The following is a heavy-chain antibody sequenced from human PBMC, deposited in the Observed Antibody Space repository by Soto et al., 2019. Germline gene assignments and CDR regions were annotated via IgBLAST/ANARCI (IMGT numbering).Heavy chain of an antibody. CDR2: ISYDGSNI. Sequence: SLRLSCAASGFTFSSYGMHWVRQAPGKGLDLVAVISYDGSNIYYADSVKGRFTISRDNSKNTLYLQMNSLRAEDTAVYYCAKDGIAAGDYYYYGMDVWGQGTTVTVSS. CDR3: AKDGIAAGDYYYYGMDV. D-gene: IGHD6-13*01. V-gene: IGHV3-30*18. J-gene: IGHJ6*02. CDR1: GFTFSSYG.